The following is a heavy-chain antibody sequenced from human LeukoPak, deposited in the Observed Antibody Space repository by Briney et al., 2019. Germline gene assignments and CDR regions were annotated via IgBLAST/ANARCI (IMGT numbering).Heavy chain of an antibody. CDR1: GYIFTSYY. D-gene: IGHD6-13*01. CDR2: INPSGDNT. Sequence: ASVTVSCKASGYIFTSYYMHWVRQAPGQGLEWMGIINPSGDNTNYAQKFKGRVTMTRDTSTSTVYLELSSLRSEDTAVYYCVSSIAAAPFDSWGQGTLVTVSS. J-gene: IGHJ4*02. CDR3: VSSIAAAPFDS. V-gene: IGHV1-46*01.